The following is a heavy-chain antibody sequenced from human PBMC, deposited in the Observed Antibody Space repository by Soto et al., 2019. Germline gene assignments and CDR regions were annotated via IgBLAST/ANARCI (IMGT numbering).Heavy chain of an antibody. D-gene: IGHD2-21*02. CDR3: ARGPGLSVVVTASPHFDY. Sequence: GGSLRLSCAASGFTFSSYEMNWVRRAPGKGLEWVSYISSSGSTIYYADSVKGRFTISRDNAKNSLYLQMNSLRAEDTAVYYCARGPGLSVVVTASPHFDYWGQGTLVTVSS. V-gene: IGHV3-48*03. J-gene: IGHJ4*02. CDR1: GFTFSSYE. CDR2: ISSSGSTI.